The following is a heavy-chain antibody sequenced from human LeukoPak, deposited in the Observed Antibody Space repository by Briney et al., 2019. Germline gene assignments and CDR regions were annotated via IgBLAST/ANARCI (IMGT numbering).Heavy chain of an antibody. Sequence: AASVKVSCKASGYTFTGYYMHWVRQAPGQGLEWMGWINPNSGGTNYAQKFQGWVTMTRDTSISTAYMELSRLRSDDTAVYYCARLNRPGDYCGGDCYSFDYWGQGTLVTVSS. CDR2: INPNSGGT. CDR3: ARLNRPGDYCGGDCYSFDY. CDR1: GYTFTGYY. V-gene: IGHV1-2*04. J-gene: IGHJ4*02. D-gene: IGHD2-21*02.